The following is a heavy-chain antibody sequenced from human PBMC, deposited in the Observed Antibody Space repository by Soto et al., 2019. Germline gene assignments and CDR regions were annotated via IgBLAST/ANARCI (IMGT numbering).Heavy chain of an antibody. Sequence: GGSLRLSCAASGFTFSSYAMSWVRQAPGKGLEWVSAISGSGGSTYYADSVKGRFTISRDNSKNTLYLQMNSLRAEDMAVYYCAKARAPYDSSGYYSSFDYWGQGTLVTVSS. CDR3: AKARAPYDSSGYYSSFDY. J-gene: IGHJ4*02. CDR1: GFTFSSYA. CDR2: ISGSGGST. V-gene: IGHV3-23*01. D-gene: IGHD3-22*01.